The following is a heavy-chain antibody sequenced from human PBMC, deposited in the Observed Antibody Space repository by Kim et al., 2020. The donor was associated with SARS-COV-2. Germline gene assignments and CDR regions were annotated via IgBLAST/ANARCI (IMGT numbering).Heavy chain of an antibody. V-gene: IGHV3-43*02. CDR2: ISGDGGRT. CDR1: GFTFDDYA. Sequence: GGSLRLSCAASGFTFDDYAMHWVRQAPGKGLEWVSLISGDGGRTYYADSVKGRFTISRDNSKNSLYLKMNSLRTEDTALYYCAKEEYGSGSYYNGPYGMDVWGQGTTVTVSS. CDR3: AKEEYGSGSYYNGPYGMDV. J-gene: IGHJ6*02. D-gene: IGHD3-10*01.